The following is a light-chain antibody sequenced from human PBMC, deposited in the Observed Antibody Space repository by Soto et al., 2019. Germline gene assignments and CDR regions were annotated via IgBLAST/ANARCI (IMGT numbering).Light chain of an antibody. Sequence: DIQMTQSPSTLSASVGDRVTITCRASQSISSWLAWYQQKPGKAPKLLIYNASSLESGVPSRFSGSGSGTEFTLTISSLQPDDFETYYWQQYNSYSWTFGQGTKVEIK. V-gene: IGKV1-5*03. CDR1: QSISSW. J-gene: IGKJ1*01. CDR3: QQYNSYSWT. CDR2: NAS.